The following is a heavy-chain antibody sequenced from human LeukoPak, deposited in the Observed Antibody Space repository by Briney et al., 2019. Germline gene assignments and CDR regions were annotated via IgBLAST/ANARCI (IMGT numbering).Heavy chain of an antibody. CDR1: GGSISSSSYY. D-gene: IGHD3-22*01. J-gene: IGHJ4*02. Sequence: SETLSLTCTVSGGSISSSSYYWSWIRQPPGKGLEWIGYIYYSGSTNYNPSLKSRVTISVDTSKNQFSLKLSSVTAADTAVYYCARGGYYDSSGYYYGWFDYWGQGTLVTVSS. CDR3: ARGGYYDSSGYYYGWFDY. V-gene: IGHV4-61*01. CDR2: IYYSGST.